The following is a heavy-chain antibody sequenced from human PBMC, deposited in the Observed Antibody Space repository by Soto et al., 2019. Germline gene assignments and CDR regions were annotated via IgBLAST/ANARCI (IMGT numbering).Heavy chain of an antibody. CDR1: GGSFSGYY. Sequence: SETLSLTCAVYGGSFSGYYWSWIRQPPGKGLEWIGEINHSGSTNYNPSLKSRVTTSVDTSKNQFSLKLSSVTAADTAVYYCARVSTTVTTVGYYYYMDVWGKGTSVTVSS. CDR2: INHSGST. V-gene: IGHV4-34*01. J-gene: IGHJ6*03. D-gene: IGHD4-17*01. CDR3: ARVSTTVTTVGYYYYMDV.